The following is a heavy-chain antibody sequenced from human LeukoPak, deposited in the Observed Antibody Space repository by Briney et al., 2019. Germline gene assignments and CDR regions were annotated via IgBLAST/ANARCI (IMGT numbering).Heavy chain of an antibody. J-gene: IGHJ4*02. CDR3: ARGLPSSGLVY. CDR1: GYTFTSYD. V-gene: IGHV1-69*05. Sequence: GASVKVSCKASGYTFTSYDISWVRQALGQGLEWMGRIIPIFGTANYAQKFQGRVTITTDESTSTAYMELSSLRSEDTAVYYCARGLPSSGLVYWGQGTLVTVSS. D-gene: IGHD6-19*01. CDR2: IIPIFGTA.